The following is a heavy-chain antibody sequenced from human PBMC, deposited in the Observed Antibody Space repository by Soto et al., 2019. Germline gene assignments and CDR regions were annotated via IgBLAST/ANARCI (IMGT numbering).Heavy chain of an antibody. V-gene: IGHV1-46*01. CDR2: INTSGGST. CDR1: GYTFTRYY. D-gene: IGHD6-13*01. Sequence: QVQLVQSGAEVKKPGASVKVSCKASGYTFTRYYMHWVRQAPGQGLEWMGIINTSGGSTSYAQKFQGRVTMTRYTSTSTVYMERSSLRSEDTAVYYCARTIAAASPYFDYWGQGTLVTVSS. CDR3: ARTIAAASPYFDY. J-gene: IGHJ4*02.